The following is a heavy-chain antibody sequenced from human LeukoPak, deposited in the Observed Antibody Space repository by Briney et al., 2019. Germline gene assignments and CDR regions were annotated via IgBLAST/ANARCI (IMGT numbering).Heavy chain of an antibody. J-gene: IGHJ4*02. D-gene: IGHD6-13*01. CDR3: AKDTGSWYLGY. CDR1: GFTFSSYA. Sequence: GGSLRLSCAASGFTFSSYAMSWVRQAPGKGLEWISAISGSGGSTYYADSVKGRFTISRDNSKNTLYLQMNSLRAEDTAVYYCAKDTGSWYLGYWGQETLVTVSS. CDR2: ISGSGGST. V-gene: IGHV3-23*01.